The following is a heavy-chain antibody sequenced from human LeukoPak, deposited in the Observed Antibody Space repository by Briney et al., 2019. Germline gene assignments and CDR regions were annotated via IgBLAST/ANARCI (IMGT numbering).Heavy chain of an antibody. Sequence: TSETLSLTCTVSGGSISSSSYYWRWIRQPPGKGLERIASSYYSGSTYYNPSLKSRVTISVDTSKNQFYLKLSSVTAADTAVYYCARLVGATTGNWFDPWGQGTLVTVSS. D-gene: IGHD1-26*01. CDR2: SYYSGST. CDR3: ARLVGATTGNWFDP. V-gene: IGHV4-39*01. CDR1: GGSISSSSYY. J-gene: IGHJ5*02.